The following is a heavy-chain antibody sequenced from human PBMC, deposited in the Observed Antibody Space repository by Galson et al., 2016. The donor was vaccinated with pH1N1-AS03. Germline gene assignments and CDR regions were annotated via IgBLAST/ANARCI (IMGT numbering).Heavy chain of an antibody. D-gene: IGHD3-16*01. V-gene: IGHV3-7*03. CDR1: GFSFSAYW. CDR2: IRQDGRQT. J-gene: IGHJ4*02. Sequence: LRLSCAASGFSFSAYWMTWVRQAPGKGLEWVANIRQDGRQTSYVDSVRDRFTISRDNAKNSLYLQMNTLRAEDTAVYYCVRDWGAFVDYWGQGNLVTVSS. CDR3: VRDWGAFVDY.